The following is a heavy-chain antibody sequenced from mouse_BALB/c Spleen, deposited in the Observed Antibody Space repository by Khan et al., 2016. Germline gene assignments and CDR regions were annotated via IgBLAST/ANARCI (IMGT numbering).Heavy chain of an antibody. CDR3: ARNYSGSSYYYAMDY. J-gene: IGHJ4*01. D-gene: IGHD1-1*01. CDR2: IWSGGST. CDR1: GFSLTSYG. Sequence: QVQLKESGPGLVEPSQSLSITCTVSGFSLTSYGVHWVRQSPGKGLEWLGVIWSGGSTDDNAAFISRLSISKDNSKSQVFLKMNILQANDTAIYYCARNYSGSSYYYAMDYWGQGTSVTVSS. V-gene: IGHV2-2*02.